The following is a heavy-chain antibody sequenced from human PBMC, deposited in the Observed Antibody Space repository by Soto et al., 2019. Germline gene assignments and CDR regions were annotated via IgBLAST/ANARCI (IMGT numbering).Heavy chain of an antibody. Sequence: GGPLRLSCAASGFTFSTYGMHWVRQTPGKGPEWVAVIWYDGSNKYYADSVRGRFTISRDNSKNILYLQMNSLRPEDTAMYYCARAVGPFDYWGQGTLVTVSS. J-gene: IGHJ4*02. CDR3: ARAVGPFDY. V-gene: IGHV3-33*08. D-gene: IGHD1-26*01. CDR1: GFTFSTYG. CDR2: IWYDGSNK.